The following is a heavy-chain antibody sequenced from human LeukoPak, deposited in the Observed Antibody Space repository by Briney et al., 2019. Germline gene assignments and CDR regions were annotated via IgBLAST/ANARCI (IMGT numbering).Heavy chain of an antibody. CDR1: GFTFSSYT. CDR3: AKDRNYYDSSGNFDY. D-gene: IGHD3-22*01. CDR2: ISGSGGST. Sequence: GGSLRLSCAASGFTFSSYTMHWVRQAPGKGLEWVSAISGSGGSTYYADSVKGRFTISRDNSKNTLYLQMNSLRAEDTAVYYCAKDRNYYDSSGNFDYWGQGTLVTVSS. J-gene: IGHJ4*02. V-gene: IGHV3-23*01.